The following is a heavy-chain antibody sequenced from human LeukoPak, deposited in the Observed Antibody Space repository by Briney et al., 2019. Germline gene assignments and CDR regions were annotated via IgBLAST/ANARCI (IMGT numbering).Heavy chain of an antibody. Sequence: PSETLSLTCTVSGGSISSSSYYWGWIRQPPGKGLEWIGSIYYSGSTYYNPSLKSRVTISVDTSKNQFSLKLSSVTAADTAVYYCASKTIWFGELPYYFDYWGQGTLVTVSS. CDR1: GGSISSSSYY. V-gene: IGHV4-39*07. D-gene: IGHD3-10*01. J-gene: IGHJ4*02. CDR3: ASKTIWFGELPYYFDY. CDR2: IYYSGST.